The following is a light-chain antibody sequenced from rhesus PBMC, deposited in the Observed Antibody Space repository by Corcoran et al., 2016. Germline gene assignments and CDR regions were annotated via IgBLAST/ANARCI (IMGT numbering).Light chain of an antibody. J-gene: IGKJ3*01. Sequence: DIVMTQTPLSLPVTPGEPASISCRSSQSLLHSNGNTSLYWYLQKPGQPPRLLIYRVSHRFSGVPDRFSGSGSGTDFTPKIRRVEAEDVGVYYCMQALQNPFTFGPGTKLGIK. V-gene: IGKV2-73*01. CDR3: MQALQNPFT. CDR1: QSLLHSNGNTS. CDR2: RVS.